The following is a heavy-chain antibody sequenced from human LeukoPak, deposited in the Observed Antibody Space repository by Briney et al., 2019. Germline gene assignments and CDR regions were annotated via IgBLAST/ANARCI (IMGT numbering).Heavy chain of an antibody. D-gene: IGHD5-24*01. CDR2: INHSGST. CDR3: ARGKDRYNYRRGFYFDY. V-gene: IGHV4-34*01. Sequence: SETLSLACAVYGGSFSGYYWSWIRQPPGKGLEWIGEINHSGSTNYNPSLKSRVTISVDTSKNQFSLKLSSVTAADTAVYYCARGKDRYNYRRGFYFDYWGQGTLVTVSP. CDR1: GGSFSGYY. J-gene: IGHJ4*02.